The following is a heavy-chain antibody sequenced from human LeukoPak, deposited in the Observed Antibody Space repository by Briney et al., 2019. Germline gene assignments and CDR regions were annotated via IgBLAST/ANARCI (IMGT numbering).Heavy chain of an antibody. Sequence: GGSLRLSCAASGFTFNNYAMNWVRQAPGKGLEWVSVISGSGGTTYYADSVKGRFTISRDNSKNTLYLQMNSLRAEDTAVYYCARDGGFSGIDYWGQGTLVTVSS. CDR2: ISGSGGTT. V-gene: IGHV3-23*01. J-gene: IGHJ4*02. CDR1: GFTFNNYA. D-gene: IGHD3-10*01. CDR3: ARDGGFSGIDY.